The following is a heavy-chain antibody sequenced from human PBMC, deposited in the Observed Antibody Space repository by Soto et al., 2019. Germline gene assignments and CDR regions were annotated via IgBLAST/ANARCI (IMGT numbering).Heavy chain of an antibody. J-gene: IGHJ5*02. CDR2: INPSGGST. D-gene: IGHD6-13*01. V-gene: IGHV1-46*01. Sequence: QVQLVQSGAEVKKPGASVKVSCKASGYTFTSYYMHWVRQAPGQGLEWMGIINPSGGSTSYAQKFQGRVTMTRDTSTSAVYMELSRLRSEDTAVYYCARFHPPDDIQIAAAGSNWFDPWGQGTLGTVSS. CDR3: ARFHPPDDIQIAAAGSNWFDP. CDR1: GYTFTSYY.